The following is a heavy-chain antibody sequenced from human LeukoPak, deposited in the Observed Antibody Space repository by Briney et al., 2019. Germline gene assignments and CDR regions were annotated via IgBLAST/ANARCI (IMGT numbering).Heavy chain of an antibody. CDR1: GGSISSYY. CDR2: INHSGST. J-gene: IGHJ4*02. CDR3: ARVGPPYGSGSYRTEYYFDY. Sequence: SETLSLTCTVSGGSISSYYWSWIRQPPGKGLEWIGEINHSGSTNYNPSLKSRVTISVDTSKNQFSLKLSSVTAADTAVYYCARVGPPYGSGSYRTEYYFDYWGQGTLVTVSS. V-gene: IGHV4-34*01. D-gene: IGHD3-10*01.